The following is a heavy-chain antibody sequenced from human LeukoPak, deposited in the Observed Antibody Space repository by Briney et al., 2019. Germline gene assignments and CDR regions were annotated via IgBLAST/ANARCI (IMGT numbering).Heavy chain of an antibody. V-gene: IGHV3-30-3*01. CDR1: GFTFSSYA. CDR3: ARDYQWELPGEYYGMDV. CDR2: ISYDGSNK. D-gene: IGHD1-26*01. J-gene: IGHJ6*02. Sequence: GGSLRLSCAASGFTFSSYAMHWVRQAPGKGLEWVAVISYDGSNKYYADSVKGRFTISRDNPKNTLYLQMNSLRAEDTAVYYCARDYQWELPGEYYGMDVWGQGTTVTVSS.